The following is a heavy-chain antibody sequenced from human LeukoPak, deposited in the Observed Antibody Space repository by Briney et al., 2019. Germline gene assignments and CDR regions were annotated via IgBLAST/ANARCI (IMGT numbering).Heavy chain of an antibody. V-gene: IGHV3-30*02. J-gene: IGHJ6*03. CDR3: AKGGGYEAQYYYYYLDV. D-gene: IGHD5-12*01. Sequence: GGSLRLSCAASGFTFSSYGMHWVRQAPGKGLEWVTFIRYDGSNKYYADSVKGRFTISRDNAKNSLYLQMNSLRAEDTAVYYCAKGGGYEAQYYYYYLDVWGKGTTVTISS. CDR2: IRYDGSNK. CDR1: GFTFSSYG.